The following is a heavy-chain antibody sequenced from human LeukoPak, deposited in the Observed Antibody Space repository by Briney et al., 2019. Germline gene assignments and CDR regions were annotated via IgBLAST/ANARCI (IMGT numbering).Heavy chain of an antibody. V-gene: IGHV1-69-2*01. Sequence: ASVKISCKVSGYTFTDYYMHWVQQAPGKGLEWMGLVDPEDGETIYAEKFQGRVTITADTSTDTAYMELSSLRSEDTAVYYCATGSKSRYFDWLLTARGYFDYWGQGTPVTVSS. CDR3: ATGSKSRYFDWLLTARGYFDY. J-gene: IGHJ4*02. D-gene: IGHD3-9*01. CDR2: VDPEDGET. CDR1: GYTFTDYY.